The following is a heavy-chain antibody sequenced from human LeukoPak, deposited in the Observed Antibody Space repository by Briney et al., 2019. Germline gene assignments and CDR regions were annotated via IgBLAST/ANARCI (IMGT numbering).Heavy chain of an antibody. J-gene: IGHJ6*03. CDR2: ISSSSSYI. V-gene: IGHV3-21*01. CDR1: GFTFSNYS. D-gene: IGHD1-14*01. CDR3: ARDLGGEKIITLHYYYMDV. Sequence: GGSLRLSCAASGFTFSNYSMNWVRQAPGKGLEWVSSISSSSSYIYYADSVRGRFTISRDNAKNSLYLQMNSLRAEDTAVYYCARDLGGEKIITLHYYYMDVSGKGTTVTVSS.